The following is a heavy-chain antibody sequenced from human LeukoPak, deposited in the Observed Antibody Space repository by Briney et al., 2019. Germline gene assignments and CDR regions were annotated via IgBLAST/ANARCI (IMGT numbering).Heavy chain of an antibody. CDR2: IYTSGST. V-gene: IGHV4-61*02. CDR3: ARDAPVGMDV. J-gene: IGHJ6*02. CDR1: GGPISSGSYY. Sequence: SETLSLTCTVSGGPISSGSYYWSWIRQPAGKGLEWIGRIYTSGSTNYNPSLKSRVTISVDTSKNQFSLKLSSVTAADTAVYYCARDAPVGMDVWGQGTTVTVSS.